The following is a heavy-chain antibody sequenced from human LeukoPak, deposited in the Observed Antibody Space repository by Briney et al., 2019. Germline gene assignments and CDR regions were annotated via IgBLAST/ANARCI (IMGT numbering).Heavy chain of an antibody. CDR2: MNDRGST. CDR3: ARDPLSPNVFDV. CDR1: GGSISANY. J-gene: IGHJ3*01. Sequence: ERSETRSLTCTVAGGSISANYCNWIRQPPGRVLGWVGYMNDRGSTNYNRSLKTRFTISVDTSENQLSRRLTSVTATATAVYYGARDPLSPNVFDVWGEGPMVPVSS. V-gene: IGHV4-59*01.